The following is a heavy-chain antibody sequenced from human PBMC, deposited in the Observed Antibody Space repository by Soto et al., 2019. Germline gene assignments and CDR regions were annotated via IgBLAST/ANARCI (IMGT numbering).Heavy chain of an antibody. J-gene: IGHJ4*02. CDR2: IYWNDDK. CDR3: AHRPSGWYLFDY. D-gene: IGHD6-19*01. V-gene: IGHV2-5*01. Sequence: QITLKESGPTLVRPTQTLTLTCTFSGFSLSTSGLGVGWIRQPPGKALEWLALIYWNDDKRYSPSLKARLTITKDTSKNQVVLTMTIMDPVDTATYYCAHRPSGWYLFDYWGQGTLVTVSS. CDR1: GFSLSTSGLG.